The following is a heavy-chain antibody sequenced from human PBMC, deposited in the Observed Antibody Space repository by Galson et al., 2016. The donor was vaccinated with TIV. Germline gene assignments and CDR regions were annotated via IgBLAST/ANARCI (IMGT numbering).Heavy chain of an antibody. CDR2: IDVSGDT. V-gene: IGHV4-4*07. Sequence: SETLSLTCTVSSGSMNSHSWSWIRQPAGQGLEWLGRIDVSGDTSYSPSLKSRVAMSEDRSKNQLSLHLMSVTAADTAVYYCAREKVWGGRESGTEADPYSFFLDVWGKGTTVTISS. D-gene: IGHD3-10*01. CDR1: SGSMNSHS. CDR3: AREKVWGGRESGTEADPYSFFLDV. J-gene: IGHJ6*03.